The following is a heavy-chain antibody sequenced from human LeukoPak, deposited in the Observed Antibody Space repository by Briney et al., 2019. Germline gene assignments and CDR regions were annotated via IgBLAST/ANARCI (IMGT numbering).Heavy chain of an antibody. CDR3: ARDYSASGGFDY. CDR1: GFTFSNYG. V-gene: IGHV3-23*01. Sequence: PGGTLRLSCAASGFTFSNYGMNWVRQAPGKGLEWVSAISGSGHNTYYADSVKGRFTISRDNSKNTLYLQMNSLRAEDTAVYYCARDYSASGGFDYWGQGTLVTVSS. D-gene: IGHD3-10*01. J-gene: IGHJ4*02. CDR2: ISGSGHNT.